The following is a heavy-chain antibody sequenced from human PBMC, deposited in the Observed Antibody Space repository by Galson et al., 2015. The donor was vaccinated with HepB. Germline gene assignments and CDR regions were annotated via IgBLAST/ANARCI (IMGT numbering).Heavy chain of an antibody. D-gene: IGHD2-2*02. J-gene: IGHJ4*02. CDR2: ISYDGSNK. Sequence: SLRLSCAASGFTFSSYGMHWVRQAPGKGLEWVAVISYDGSNKYYADSVKGRFTISRDNSKNTLYLQMNSLRAEDTAVYYCAKFEAYCSSTSCYTQPPNYWDQGTLVTASS. CDR1: GFTFSSYG. V-gene: IGHV3-30*18. CDR3: AKFEAYCSSTSCYTQPPNY.